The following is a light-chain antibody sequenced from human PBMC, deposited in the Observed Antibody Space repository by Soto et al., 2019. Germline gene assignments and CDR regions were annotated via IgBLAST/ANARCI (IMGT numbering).Light chain of an antibody. V-gene: IGKV3D-15*01. J-gene: IGKJ1*01. CDR2: GAS. Sequence: EIVMTQSPVTLSVSPGERATLSCRASQSVSTNLAWYQQKPGQAPRLLIYGASTRATGISVRFSGGGSGTEFTLTISSLQSEDFAVYYCQQYHNWLTLDQGTKVEFK. CDR1: QSVSTN. CDR3: QQYHNWLT.